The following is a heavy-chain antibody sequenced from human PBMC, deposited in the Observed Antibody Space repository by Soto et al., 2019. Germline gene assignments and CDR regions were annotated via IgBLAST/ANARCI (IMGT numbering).Heavy chain of an antibody. CDR2: IYWNDDK. D-gene: IGHD3-16*01. V-gene: IGHV2-5*01. J-gene: IGHJ3*02. CDR3: AHTQALGAFDI. CDR1: GFSLSTSGVG. Sequence: QITLKESGPTLVKPTQTLTLTCTFSGFSLSTSGVGVGWIRQPPGKALEWLALIYWNDDKRYSPSLKSRLTITKDTSKNQVALTMTNMDPVDTATYYCAHTQALGAFDIWGKGTMVTVSS.